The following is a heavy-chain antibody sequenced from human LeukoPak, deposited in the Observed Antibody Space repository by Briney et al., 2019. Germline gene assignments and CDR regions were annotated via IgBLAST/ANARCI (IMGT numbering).Heavy chain of an antibody. D-gene: IGHD5-18*01. J-gene: IGHJ6*02. V-gene: IGHV1-2*02. Sequence: ASVKVSCKASGYSFTGYYIHSVRQAPGQGLEWMGWINPNSGGTNYAQKFQGRVTMTRDTSISTAYMELSSLRSEDTAVYYCARSPPDSYGTSSGYYYYGMDVWGQGTTVTVSS. CDR1: GYSFTGYY. CDR2: INPNSGGT. CDR3: ARSPPDSYGTSSGYYYYGMDV.